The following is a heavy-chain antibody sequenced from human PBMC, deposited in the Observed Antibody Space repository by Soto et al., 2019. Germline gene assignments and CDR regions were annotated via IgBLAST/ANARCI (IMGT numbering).Heavy chain of an antibody. CDR1: GFTCSDSY. CDR2: VRNKANSYTT. CDR3: VKGHLALDN. Sequence: SLRLSCTASGFTCSDSYMDWVRQAPGKGLDWVGRVRNKANSYTTEYAASVKGRFTVSRDDSKNSLYLQMNSLKTEDTAVYYCVKGHLALDNWGPGTLVTGSS. V-gene: IGHV3-72*01. J-gene: IGHJ4*02.